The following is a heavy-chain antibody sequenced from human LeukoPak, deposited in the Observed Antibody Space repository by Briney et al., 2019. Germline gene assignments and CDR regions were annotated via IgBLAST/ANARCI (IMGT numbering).Heavy chain of an antibody. CDR2: ISYDGSNK. D-gene: IGHD6-19*01. Sequence: GGSLRLSCAASGFTFSSYGMHWVRQAPGKGLEWVAVISYDGSNKYYADSVKGRFTISRDNSKNTLYLQMNSLRAEDTAVYYCATASSGWQYYFDYWGQGTLVTVSP. J-gene: IGHJ4*02. CDR3: ATASSGWQYYFDY. V-gene: IGHV3-30*03. CDR1: GFTFSSYG.